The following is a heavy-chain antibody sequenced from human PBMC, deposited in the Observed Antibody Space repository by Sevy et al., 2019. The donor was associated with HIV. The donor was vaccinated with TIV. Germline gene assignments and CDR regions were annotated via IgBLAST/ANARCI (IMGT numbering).Heavy chain of an antibody. J-gene: IGHJ2*01. D-gene: IGHD2-21*01. CDR2: MNPNSGNT. CDR3: ARGLSFSYAKRGDWVNWYFDL. Sequence: ASVKVSCKASGYTFDSHDINWIRQAPGQGLEWMGWMNPNSGNTGYAQRFQGRVTMTRTTSISTAYMELNGLRSEDTAWYYCARGLSFSYAKRGDWVNWYFDLWGRGTLVTVSS. CDR1: GYTFDSHD. V-gene: IGHV1-8*01.